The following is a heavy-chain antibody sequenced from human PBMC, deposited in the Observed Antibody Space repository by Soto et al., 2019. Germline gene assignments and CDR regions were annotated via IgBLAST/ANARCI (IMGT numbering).Heavy chain of an antibody. J-gene: IGHJ4*02. D-gene: IGHD6-19*01. V-gene: IGHV3-21*01. CDR3: ARDVGSGFDY. Sequence: GGSLRLSCAASGFTFSSYSMNWVRQAPGKGLEWVSSISSSSSYIYYADSVKGRFTTSRDNAKNSLYLQMNSLRAEDTAVYYCARDVGSGFDYWGQGTLVTVSS. CDR1: GFTFSSYS. CDR2: ISSSSSYI.